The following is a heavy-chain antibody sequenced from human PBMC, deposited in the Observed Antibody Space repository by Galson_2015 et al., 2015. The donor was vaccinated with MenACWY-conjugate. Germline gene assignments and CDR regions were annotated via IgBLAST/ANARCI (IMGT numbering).Heavy chain of an antibody. V-gene: IGHV1-69*13. D-gene: IGHD2-2*01. J-gene: IGHJ6*02. Sequence: SVKVSCKASGGTFSGHAIVWVRQAPGQGLEWMGGISPIFGTANYAQKMQDRVTITADESATTAYMELRGLRSEDTAVYYCARGGGLYQPLSGHYYYGMDVWGQGTTVTVSS. CDR1: GGTFSGHA. CDR2: ISPIFGTA. CDR3: ARGGGLYQPLSGHYYYGMDV.